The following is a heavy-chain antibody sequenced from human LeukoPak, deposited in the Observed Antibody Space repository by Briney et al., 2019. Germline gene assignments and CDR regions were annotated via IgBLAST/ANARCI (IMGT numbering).Heavy chain of an antibody. CDR1: GFTFSTCS. J-gene: IGHJ4*02. V-gene: IGHV3-48*01. CDR2: ISSSSSTI. CDR3: ARGSTYYDSSGQVPFDY. D-gene: IGHD3-22*01. Sequence: PGGSLRLSCAASGFTFSTCSMNWVRQAPGKGLEWVSYISSSSSTIYYADSVKGRFTISRDNAKNSLYLQMNSLRAEDTAVYYCARGSTYYDSSGQVPFDYWGQGTLVTVSS.